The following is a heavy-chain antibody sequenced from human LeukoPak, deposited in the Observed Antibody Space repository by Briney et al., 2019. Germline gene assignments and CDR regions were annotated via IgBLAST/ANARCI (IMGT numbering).Heavy chain of an antibody. V-gene: IGHV3-30*18. CDR3: AKRGYDSSGYYYFDY. Sequence: GGSLRLSCAASGFTFTSYGMHWVRQAPGKGLEWVALISYDGSNKYYADSVKGRFTISRDNSKNTLYLQMNSLRAEDTAVYYCAKRGYDSSGYYYFDYWGQGTLVTVSS. D-gene: IGHD3-22*01. CDR2: ISYDGSNK. CDR1: GFTFTSYG. J-gene: IGHJ4*02.